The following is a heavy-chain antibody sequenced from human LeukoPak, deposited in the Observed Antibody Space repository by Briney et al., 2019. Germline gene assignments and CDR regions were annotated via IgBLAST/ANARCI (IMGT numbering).Heavy chain of an antibody. V-gene: IGHV4-61*02. CDR1: GGSISSGSYY. J-gene: IGHJ4*02. Sequence: SETLSLTCTVSGGSISSGSYYWSWIRQPAGKGLEWIGRIYTSGSNNYNPSLKSRVTISVDTSKNQFSLKLSSVTAADTAVYYCASDLSGYYDYWGQGTLVTVSS. CDR2: IYTSGSN. D-gene: IGHD3-22*01. CDR3: ASDLSGYYDY.